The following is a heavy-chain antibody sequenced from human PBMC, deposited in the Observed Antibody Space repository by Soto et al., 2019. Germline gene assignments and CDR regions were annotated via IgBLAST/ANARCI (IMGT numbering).Heavy chain of an antibody. V-gene: IGHV6-1*01. CDR2: TYYRSKWDY. Sequence: SQTLSLTCAISGDSVSTNSATWDWIRQSPSRGLEWLGRTYYRSKWDYDYAASVKGRININPDTSNNQVSLHLDSVTPDDTAVYYCARLIGSNCLDSWGQGTLVTVSS. J-gene: IGHJ5*01. CDR3: ARLIGSNCLDS. CDR1: GDSVSTNSAT.